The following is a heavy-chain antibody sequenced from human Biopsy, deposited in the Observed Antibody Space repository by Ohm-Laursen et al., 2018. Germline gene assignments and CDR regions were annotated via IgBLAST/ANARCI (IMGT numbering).Heavy chain of an antibody. Sequence: SLRLSCSASGFRFDNTGMHWVRQGPGKGLEWVAGISWSSDSITYVKSVTGRFTISRDNGENSLYLQMNSLRPEDTALYYCTKNTQWEGSGYLDAFHIWGHGAMVTVSS. J-gene: IGHJ3*02. CDR1: GFRFDNTG. D-gene: IGHD3-22*01. V-gene: IGHV3-9*01. CDR3: TKNTQWEGSGYLDAFHI. CDR2: ISWSSDSI.